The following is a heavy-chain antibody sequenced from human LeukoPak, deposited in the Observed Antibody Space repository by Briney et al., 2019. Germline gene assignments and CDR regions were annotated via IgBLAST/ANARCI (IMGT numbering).Heavy chain of an antibody. CDR2: IIPILGIA. CDR1: GGTFSSYA. CDR3: ARGRLRGYCSSTSCYSLDY. V-gene: IGHV1-69*04. J-gene: IGHJ4*02. D-gene: IGHD2-2*02. Sequence: SVKVSCKASGGTFSSYAISWVRQAPGQGLEWMGRIIPILGIANYAQKFQGRVTITADKSTGTAYMELSSLRSEDTAVYYCARGRLRGYCSSTSCYSLDYWGQGTLVTVSS.